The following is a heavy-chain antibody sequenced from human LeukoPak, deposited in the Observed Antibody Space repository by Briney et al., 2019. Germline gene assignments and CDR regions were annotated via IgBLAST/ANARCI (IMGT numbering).Heavy chain of an antibody. Sequence: SETLSLTCAVSGYSISSGYYWGWIRQPPGKGLEWIGCIYHSGSTYYNPSLKSRVTISVDTSKNQFSLNLNSVTAADTAVYYCARDRGGRSDKSESYWGQGTLVTVSS. CDR2: IYHSGST. V-gene: IGHV4-38-2*02. J-gene: IGHJ4*02. CDR3: ARDRGGRSDKSESY. D-gene: IGHD3-10*01. CDR1: GYSISSGYY.